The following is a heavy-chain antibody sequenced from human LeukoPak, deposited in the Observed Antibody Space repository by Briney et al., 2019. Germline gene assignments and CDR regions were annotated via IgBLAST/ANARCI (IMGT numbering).Heavy chain of an antibody. CDR3: TRLLDNDSSGYPDTFDM. V-gene: IGHV4-59*11. CDR2: FYYSGST. D-gene: IGHD3-22*01. CDR1: GGSISSHY. Sequence: SETLSLTYTVTGGSISSHYWSWIRQPPGKGLEWIGYFYYSGSTNYNPSLQSRVTISVDTSKNHFSLKLTSVTAADTAVYYCTRLLDNDSSGYPDTFDMWGQGTMVTVSS. J-gene: IGHJ3*02.